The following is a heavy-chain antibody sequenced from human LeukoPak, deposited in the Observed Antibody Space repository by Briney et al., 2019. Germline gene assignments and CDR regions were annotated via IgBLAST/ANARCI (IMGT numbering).Heavy chain of an antibody. CDR2: IYWDDDK. CDR1: GFSLSTSGVG. J-gene: IGHJ4*02. V-gene: IGHV2-5*02. Sequence: SGPTLVKPTQTLTLTCTFSGFSLSTSGVGVGWIRQPPGKALEWLALIYWDDDKRYSPSLKSRLTITKDTSKNQVVLTMTNMDPVDTATYCCAHHHSSYSPFDYWGQGTLVTVSS. CDR3: AHHHSSYSPFDY. D-gene: IGHD2-15*01.